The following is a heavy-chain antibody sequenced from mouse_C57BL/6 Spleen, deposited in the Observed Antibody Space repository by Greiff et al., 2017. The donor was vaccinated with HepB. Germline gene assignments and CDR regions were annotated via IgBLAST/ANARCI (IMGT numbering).Heavy chain of an antibody. J-gene: IGHJ4*01. CDR2: ISNGGGST. CDR3: ARHGPYAMDY. CDR1: GFTFSDYY. Sequence: EVQGVESGGGLVQPGGSLKLSCAASGFTFSDYYMYWVRQTPEKRLEWVAYISNGGGSTYYPDTVKGRFTISRDNAKNTLYLQMSRLKSEDTAMYYCARHGPYAMDYGGQGTSVTVSS. V-gene: IGHV5-12*01.